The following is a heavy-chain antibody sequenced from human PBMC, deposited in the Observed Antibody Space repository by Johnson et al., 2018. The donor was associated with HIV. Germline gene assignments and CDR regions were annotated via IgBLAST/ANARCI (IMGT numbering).Heavy chain of an antibody. D-gene: IGHD1-7*01. CDR3: TTDQVGRNYGGKYHI. J-gene: IGHJ3*02. V-gene: IGHV3-11*01. CDR2: ISSSGSSI. CDR1: GFTFSDYY. Sequence: QVHLVESGGGLVKPGGSLRLSCAASGFTFSDYYMNWNRQAPGKGLEWVSYISSSGSSIYYADSVKGRFTISRDNAKNTLYLQMNSLRAEDTAAYYCTTDQVGRNYGGKYHIWGQGTVVTVSS.